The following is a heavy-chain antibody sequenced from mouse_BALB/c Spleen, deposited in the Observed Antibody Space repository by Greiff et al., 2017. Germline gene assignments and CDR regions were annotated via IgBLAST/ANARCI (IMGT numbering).Heavy chain of an antibody. Sequence: EVKLQESGTVLARPGASVKMSCKASGYTFTSYWMHWVKQRPGQGLEWIGAIYPGNSDTSYNQKFKGKAKLTAVTSTSTAYMELSSLTNEDSAVYYCTRSPYDYDPFDYWGQGTTLTVSS. CDR1: GYTFTSYW. D-gene: IGHD2-4*01. J-gene: IGHJ2*01. CDR3: TRSPYDYDPFDY. CDR2: IYPGNSDT. V-gene: IGHV1-5*01.